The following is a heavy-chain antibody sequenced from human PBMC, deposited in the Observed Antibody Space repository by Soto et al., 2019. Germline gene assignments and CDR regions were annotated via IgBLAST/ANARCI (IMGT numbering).Heavy chain of an antibody. D-gene: IGHD3-22*01. J-gene: IGHJ4*02. V-gene: IGHV3-66*01. CDR2: ISSGGSA. Sequence: PGGSLRLSCAASGFTVSSNYMSWVRQAPGKGLDWVSLISSGGSAYYADSVKGRFTISRDNSKNTLSLQMNSLRAEDTAVYYCAKGGSYYYDSSGYPYWGQGTLVTVSS. CDR1: GFTVSSNY. CDR3: AKGGSYYYDSSGYPY.